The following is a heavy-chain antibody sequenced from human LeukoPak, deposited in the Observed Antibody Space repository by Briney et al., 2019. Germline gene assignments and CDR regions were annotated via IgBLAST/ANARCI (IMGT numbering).Heavy chain of an antibody. D-gene: IGHD4-23*01. Sequence: GASVTVSCKASGYTFTSYDINWVRQAPGQGLEWMGWMNPNSGKTGFAQKFQGRVTMTRNTSISTAYLELSNLDSEDTAVCYCATSVVTPTDWGQGTLVIVSS. J-gene: IGHJ4*02. CDR1: GYTFTSYD. CDR2: MNPNSGKT. CDR3: ATSVVTPTD. V-gene: IGHV1-8*01.